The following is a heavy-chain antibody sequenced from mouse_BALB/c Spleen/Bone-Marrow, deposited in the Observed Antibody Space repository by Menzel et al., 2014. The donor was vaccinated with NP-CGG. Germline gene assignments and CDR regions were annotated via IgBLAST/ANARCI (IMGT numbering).Heavy chain of an antibody. J-gene: IGHJ2*01. CDR2: IGYSSST. CDR1: GYSITSDYA. V-gene: IGHV3-2*02. CDR3: ARGRDYFDY. Sequence: VQLQQSGPGLVKPSQSLSLTCTVTGYSITSDYAWNWIRQFPGNKLEWMGYIGYSSSTSYNPSLKSRISITRDTSKNQFFLQLNSVTTEDTATCYCARGRDYFDYWGQGTTLTVSS.